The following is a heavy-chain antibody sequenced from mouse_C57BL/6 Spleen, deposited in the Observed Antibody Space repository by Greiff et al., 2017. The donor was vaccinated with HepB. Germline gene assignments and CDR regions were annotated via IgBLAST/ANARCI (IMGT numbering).Heavy chain of an antibody. J-gene: IGHJ2*01. CDR1: GFSLTSSG. D-gene: IGHD4-1*01. CDR3: ARHGRGGYFDY. Sequence: VQLVESGPGLVAPSQSLSITCTVSGFSLTSSGVHWVRQPPGKGLEWLGVIWSDGSTTYNSALKSRLSISKDNSTSKMFLKMNSHQTDDTAMYYCARHGRGGYFDYWGQGTTLTVSS. CDR2: IWSDGST. V-gene: IGHV2-6-1*01.